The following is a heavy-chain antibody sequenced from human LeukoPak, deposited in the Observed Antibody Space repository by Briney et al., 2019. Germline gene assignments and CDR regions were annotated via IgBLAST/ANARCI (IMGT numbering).Heavy chain of an antibody. Sequence: GSLRLSSSASGFTFSTCAMHWVRQAPGKGLEYISAIRRNGGRTHYADYAKGRFTIARVNSKNTLYLKMGSLRAEDTDVYYCVKVVLSGGGVDYWGQGTLVSVSS. CDR1: GFTFSTCA. CDR2: IRRNGGRT. J-gene: IGHJ4*02. V-gene: IGHV3-64D*06. D-gene: IGHD2/OR15-2a*01. CDR3: VKVVLSGGGVDY.